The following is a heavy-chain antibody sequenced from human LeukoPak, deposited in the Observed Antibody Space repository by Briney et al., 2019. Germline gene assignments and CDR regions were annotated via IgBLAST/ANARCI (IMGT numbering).Heavy chain of an antibody. CDR1: GYSISSGYY. J-gene: IGHJ5*02. Sequence: SETLSLTCTVSGYSISSGYYWGWIRQPPGKGLEWIGSIYHSGSTYYNPSLKSRVTISVDTSKNQFSLKLSSVTAADTAVYYCASGYSYGYRDNWFDPWGQGTLVTVSS. CDR3: ASGYSYGYRDNWFDP. V-gene: IGHV4-38-2*02. D-gene: IGHD5-18*01. CDR2: IYHSGST.